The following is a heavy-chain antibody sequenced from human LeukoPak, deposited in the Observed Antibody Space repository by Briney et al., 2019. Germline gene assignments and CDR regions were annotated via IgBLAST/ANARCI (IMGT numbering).Heavy chain of an antibody. D-gene: IGHD7-27*01. Sequence: PGGSLRLSCAASGFIFSDAWMSWVRQAPGKGLEWGGRVKRKTDRGTTEYAAPVKGRFIISRDDSKNMVYLQMNSLKTEDTAVYYCTTDGPSPWGLRYFDFWGQGILVTVSS. J-gene: IGHJ4*02. CDR1: GFIFSDAW. V-gene: IGHV3-15*01. CDR2: VKRKTDRGTT. CDR3: TTDGPSPWGLRYFDF.